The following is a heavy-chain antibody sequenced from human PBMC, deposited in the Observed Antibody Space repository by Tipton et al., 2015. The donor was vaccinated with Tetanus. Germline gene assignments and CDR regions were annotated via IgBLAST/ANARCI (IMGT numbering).Heavy chain of an antibody. D-gene: IGHD2-8*02. CDR3: AGVTAQRTELYFEH. CDR2: VYYTGDT. V-gene: IGHV4-61*01. J-gene: IGHJ1*01. CDR1: GGSINSGTFY. Sequence: LRLSCTVSGGSINSGTFYWDWIRQPPGKGLEWVGYVYYTGDTNYNPSLKSRVTISMDRSENQISLKMTSVTAADTAVYYCAGVTAQRTELYFEHWGQGTQVTVSS.